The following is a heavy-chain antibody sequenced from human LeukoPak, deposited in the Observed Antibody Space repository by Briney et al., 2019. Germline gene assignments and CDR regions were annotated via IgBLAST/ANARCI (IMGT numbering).Heavy chain of an antibody. J-gene: IGHJ4*02. CDR3: ATDVGQPLLYRY. D-gene: IGHD2-2*02. CDR1: GYTFTSYG. V-gene: IGHV1-18*01. Sequence: ASVKVSCKASGYTFTSYGISWVRQAPGQGLEWMGWISAYNGNTNYAQKLQGRVTMTEDTSTDTAYMELSSLRSEDTAVYYCATDVGQPLLYRYWGQGTLVTVSS. CDR2: ISAYNGNT.